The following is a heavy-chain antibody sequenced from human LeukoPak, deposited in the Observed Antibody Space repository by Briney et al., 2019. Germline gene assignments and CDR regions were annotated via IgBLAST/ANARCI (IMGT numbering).Heavy chain of an antibody. J-gene: IGHJ4*02. CDR1: GGSISSYY. V-gene: IGHV4-59*12. Sequence: SETLSLTCTVSGGSISSYYWSWIRQPPGKGLEWIGTIYYSGSTYYNPSLKSRVTMSVDTSTNQFSLKLRYVTAADTAVYYCARGKNGFYFDYWGQGALVTVSS. CDR3: ARGKNGFYFDY. D-gene: IGHD2-8*01. CDR2: IYYSGST.